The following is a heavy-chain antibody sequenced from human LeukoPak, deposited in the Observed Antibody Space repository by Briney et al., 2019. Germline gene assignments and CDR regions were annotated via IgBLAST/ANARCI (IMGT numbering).Heavy chain of an antibody. CDR3: ARDLYGDYGVPDY. D-gene: IGHD4-17*01. Sequence: ASVKVSCKAFGYTFTSYYMHWVRQAPGQGLEWMGIINPSGGSTSYAQKFQGRVTVTRDTSTSTVYMELSSLRSEDTAVYYCARDLYGDYGVPDYWGQGTLATVSS. J-gene: IGHJ4*02. CDR1: GYTFTSYY. V-gene: IGHV1-46*01. CDR2: INPSGGST.